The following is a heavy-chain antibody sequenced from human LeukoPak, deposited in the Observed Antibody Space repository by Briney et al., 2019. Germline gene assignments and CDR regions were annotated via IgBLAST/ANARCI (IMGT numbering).Heavy chain of an antibody. D-gene: IGHD3-10*01. CDR3: ARDYLRRITMVRGAFFFDP. J-gene: IGHJ5*02. CDR2: INPNSGGT. CDR1: GYTFTGYY. V-gene: IGHV1-2*02. Sequence: APVKVSCKASGYTFTGYYMHWVRQAPGQGLEWMGWINPNSGGTNYAQKFQGRVTMTRDTSISTAYMELSRLRSDDTAVYYCARDYLRRITMVRGAFFFDPWGQGTLVTVSS.